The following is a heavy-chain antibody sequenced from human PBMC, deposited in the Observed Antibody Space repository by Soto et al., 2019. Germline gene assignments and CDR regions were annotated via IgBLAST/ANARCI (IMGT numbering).Heavy chain of an antibody. V-gene: IGHV3-30-3*01. CDR3: ARDDVNGLVHHYYYGIDL. CDR1: GFTFSSFA. J-gene: IGHJ6*04. Sequence: ETGGGVVQPGKSLRLSCAASGFTFSSFAMHWVRQAPGRGLEWVTLISYDGSEEYYADSVKGRFTISRDDSQNTVHLQMNSLRAEDTAVYYCARDDVNGLVHHYYYGIDLCGKGTTVTVSS. CDR2: ISYDGSEE. D-gene: IGHD3-10*01.